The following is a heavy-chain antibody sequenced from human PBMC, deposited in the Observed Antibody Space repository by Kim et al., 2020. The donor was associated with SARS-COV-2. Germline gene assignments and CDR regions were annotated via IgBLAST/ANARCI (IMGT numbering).Heavy chain of an antibody. D-gene: IGHD6-13*01. J-gene: IGHJ4*02. CDR2: INSDGSST. V-gene: IGHV3-74*01. Sequence: GGSLRLSCAASGFTFSNFWMHWVRQAPGKGLVWVSRINSDGSSTSYADSVKGRFTISRDNAKNTLYLQMNSLGAEDTAVYYCARGGTNIAAAGTYDYWGQGTLVTVSS. CDR3: ARGGTNIAAAGTYDY. CDR1: GFTFSNFW.